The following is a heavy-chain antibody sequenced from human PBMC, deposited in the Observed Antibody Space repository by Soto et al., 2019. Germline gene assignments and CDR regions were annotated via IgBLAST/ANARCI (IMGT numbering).Heavy chain of an antibody. J-gene: IGHJ6*03. CDR2: IKQDGSEK. D-gene: IGHD1-26*01. CDR1: GFTFSSYW. Sequence: GGSLRLSCAASGFTFSSYWMSWVRQAPGKGLEWVANIKQDGSEKYYVDSVKGRFTISRDNAKNSLYLQMNSLRAEDTAVYYCARLQWELYYYYYMDVWGKGTTVTVSS. CDR3: ARLQWELYYYYYMDV. V-gene: IGHV3-7*03.